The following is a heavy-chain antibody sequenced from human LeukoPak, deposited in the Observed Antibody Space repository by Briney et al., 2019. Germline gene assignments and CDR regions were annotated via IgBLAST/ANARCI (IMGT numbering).Heavy chain of an antibody. Sequence: SETLSLTCAVYGGSFSGYYWSWIRQPPGKGLEWIGEINHSGNTNSNPSLKSRVTMLVDTSKNQFSLKLSSLTAADTAVYYCARERKYNWNDFHPDMDVWGKGTTVTVSS. D-gene: IGHD1-20*01. CDR2: INHSGNT. CDR3: ARERKYNWNDFHPDMDV. V-gene: IGHV4-34*01. J-gene: IGHJ6*03. CDR1: GGSFSGYY.